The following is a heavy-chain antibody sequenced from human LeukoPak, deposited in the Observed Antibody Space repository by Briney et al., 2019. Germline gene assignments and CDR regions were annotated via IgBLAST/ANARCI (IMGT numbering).Heavy chain of an antibody. CDR3: AKGIAVAGTHIPYYYYYYGMAV. V-gene: IGHV3-23*01. CDR1: GFTFSSYA. CDR2: ISCSGGST. D-gene: IGHD6-19*01. Sequence: GGSLRLSCAASGFTFSSYAMSWVRQAPGKGLEWVAAISCSGGSTYYADSVKGLFTISRDNSKNTLYLQLNSLGAEHTAVYYCAKGIAVAGTHIPYYYYYYGMAVWGQGTTVTVSS. J-gene: IGHJ6*02.